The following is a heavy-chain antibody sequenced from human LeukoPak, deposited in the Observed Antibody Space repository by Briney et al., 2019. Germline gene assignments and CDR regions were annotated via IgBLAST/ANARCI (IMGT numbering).Heavy chain of an antibody. J-gene: IGHJ6*01. CDR2: FSAYIGNI. D-gene: IGHD4-17*01. CDR1: GYTFTSYG. V-gene: IGHV1-18*04. CDR3: GRYVDLSDYYGMVG. Sequence: ASMKVSCYAAGYTFTSYGISWVRQAPGQRLEWMGWFSAYIGNINYAKKHQGRVTMTPDTYTSTGYMELSNIRSDDTAVYYCGRYVDLSDYYGMVGWWRRTTVSVRS.